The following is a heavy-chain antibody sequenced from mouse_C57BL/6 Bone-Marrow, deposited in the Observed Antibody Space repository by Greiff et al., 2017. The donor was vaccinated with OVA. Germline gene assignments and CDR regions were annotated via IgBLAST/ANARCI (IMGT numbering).Heavy chain of an antibody. Sequence: QVQLQQPGAELVKPGASVKMSCKASGYTFTSYWITWVKQRPGQGLEWIGDIYPGSGSTNYNEKFKSKATLTVDTSSSTAYMQLSSLTSEDSAVYYCAREGDYYGSSIAYWGQGTLVTVSA. V-gene: IGHV1-55*01. CDR3: AREGDYYGSSIAY. J-gene: IGHJ3*01. D-gene: IGHD1-1*01. CDR1: GYTFTSYW. CDR2: IYPGSGST.